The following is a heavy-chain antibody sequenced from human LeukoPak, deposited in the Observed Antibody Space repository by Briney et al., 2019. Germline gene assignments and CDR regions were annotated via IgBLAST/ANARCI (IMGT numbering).Heavy chain of an antibody. D-gene: IGHD1-26*01. J-gene: IGHJ4*02. CDR1: GFTFSSYS. CDR2: ISGSSSTT. CDR3: VKDLSGRYTFDY. Sequence: GGSLRLSCAASGFTFSSYSMNWVRQAPGKGLEWVSYISGSSSTTYYADSVKGRFTISRDNAKNSLYLQMNSLRDEDTAVYYCVKDLSGRYTFDYWGQGTLVTVSS. V-gene: IGHV3-48*02.